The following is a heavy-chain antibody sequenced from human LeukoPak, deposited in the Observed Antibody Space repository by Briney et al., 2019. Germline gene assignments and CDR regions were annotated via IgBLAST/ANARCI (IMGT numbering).Heavy chain of an antibody. V-gene: IGHV3-53*01. Sequence: GGSLRLSCAASGFTVRSNYMSWVRQAPGKGLEWVSVIYSGGSTYYADSVKGRFTISRDNSKNTLYLQMDSLRAEDTAVYYCARGDLWFGELSLYFDYWGQGTLVTVSS. J-gene: IGHJ4*02. CDR2: IYSGGST. CDR3: ARGDLWFGELSLYFDY. D-gene: IGHD3-10*01. CDR1: GFTVRSNY.